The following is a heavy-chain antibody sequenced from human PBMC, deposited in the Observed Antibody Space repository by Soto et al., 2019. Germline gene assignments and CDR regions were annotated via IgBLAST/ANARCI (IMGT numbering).Heavy chain of an antibody. CDR3: ARGVQIIVLLPAAIDY. V-gene: IGHV3-48*02. D-gene: IGHD2-2*01. CDR2: IHNSSSTI. Sequence: EVQLVESGGGLVQPGESLRLSCPASGFTFSSYSMNWVRQAPGKGLEWVSYIHNSSSTIYYADSVRGRFTISRDNAKNSLYLQMNSLRDEDTAVYYCARGVQIIVLLPAAIDYWGQGTLVTVSS. CDR1: GFTFSSYS. J-gene: IGHJ4*02.